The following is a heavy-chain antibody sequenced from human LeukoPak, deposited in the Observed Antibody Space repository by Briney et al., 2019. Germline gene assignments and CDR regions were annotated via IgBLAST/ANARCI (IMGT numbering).Heavy chain of an antibody. CDR1: GFTFSSYA. CDR3: ARGELQAFDY. J-gene: IGHJ4*02. Sequence: GGSVRLSCAASGFTFSSYAMSWVRQAPGKGLEWVSAISGSGGSTYYADSVKGRFTISRDNAKNTLYLQMNSLRAEDTAVYYCARGELQAFDYWGQGTLVTVSS. D-gene: IGHD1-26*01. V-gene: IGHV3-23*01. CDR2: ISGSGGST.